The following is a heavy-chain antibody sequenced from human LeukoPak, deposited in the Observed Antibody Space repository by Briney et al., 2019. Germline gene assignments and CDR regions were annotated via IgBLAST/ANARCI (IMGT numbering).Heavy chain of an antibody. CDR1: GFTFSSYH. CDR2: ISSSSVYT. CDR3: ARDALRDDAFDI. J-gene: IGHJ3*02. V-gene: IGHV3-21*04. Sequence: KPGGSLRLSCKASGFTFSSYHMNWVRQAPGKGLEWVSSISSSSVYTHYADSVKGRITISRDNGKNSLYLQMNSLTAEDTALYYCARDALRDDAFDIWGQGTMVTVSS.